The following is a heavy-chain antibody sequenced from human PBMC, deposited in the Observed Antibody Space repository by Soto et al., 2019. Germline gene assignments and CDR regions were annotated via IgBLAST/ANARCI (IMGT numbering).Heavy chain of an antibody. CDR3: AGDERQQYYYFDY. CDR2: IIPIFGTA. V-gene: IGHV1-69*06. D-gene: IGHD6-13*01. Sequence: QVQLVQSGAEVKKPGSSVKVSCKASGGTFSSYAISWVRQAPGQGLEWMRGIIPIFGTANYAQKFQGRVTITADKSTSTGYMELSSLRSEDTAVYYCAGDERQQYYYFDYWGQGTLVAVSS. CDR1: GGTFSSYA. J-gene: IGHJ4*02.